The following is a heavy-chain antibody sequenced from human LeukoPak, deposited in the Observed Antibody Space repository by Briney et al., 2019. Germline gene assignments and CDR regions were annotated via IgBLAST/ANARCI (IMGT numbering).Heavy chain of an antibody. D-gene: IGHD1-1*01. CDR1: GFTFSHYG. CDR3: ARDPSLRTTLDY. CDR2: VSYDGSNK. J-gene: IGHJ4*02. V-gene: IGHV3-30*03. Sequence: SGGSLRLSCAASGFTFSHYGMHWVRQAPGKGLQWVAIVSYDGSNKYYADSVKGRFTISRDSSKNTVSLQMNSLRTDDTAVYYCARDPSLRTTLDYWGQGTLVTVSS.